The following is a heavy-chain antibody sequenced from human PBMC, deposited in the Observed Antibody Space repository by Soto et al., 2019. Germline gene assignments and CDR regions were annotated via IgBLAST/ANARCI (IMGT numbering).Heavy chain of an antibody. V-gene: IGHV3-7*01. D-gene: IGHD5-18*01. CDR2: IKQDGSEK. CDR3: TSRRYTYGR. Sequence: EVQLVESGGDLVQPGGSLRLSCAASGFTFSSYWMSWVRQAPGKGLQWVANIKQDGSEKYYVDSVKGRFTISRDNAKYLLYLQMNSLRAEDTAVYYCTSRRYTYGRWGQGTLVTVSS. J-gene: IGHJ4*02. CDR1: GFTFSSYW.